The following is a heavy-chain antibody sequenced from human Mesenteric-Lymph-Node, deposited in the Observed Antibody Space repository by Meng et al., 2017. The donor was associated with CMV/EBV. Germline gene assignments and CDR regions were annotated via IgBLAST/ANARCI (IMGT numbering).Heavy chain of an antibody. D-gene: IGHD2-8*01. J-gene: IGHJ4*02. V-gene: IGHV4-39*07. CDR3: ARDRVYCTNGVCYRTQPTNLVDY. Sequence: SETLSLTCTVSGGSISSSSYYWGWIRQPPGKGLEWIGSIYYSGSTYYNPSLKSRVTISVDTSKNQFSLKLSSVTAADTAVYYCARDRVYCTNGVCYRTQPTNLVDYWGQGTLVTVSS. CDR2: IYYSGST. CDR1: GGSISSSSYY.